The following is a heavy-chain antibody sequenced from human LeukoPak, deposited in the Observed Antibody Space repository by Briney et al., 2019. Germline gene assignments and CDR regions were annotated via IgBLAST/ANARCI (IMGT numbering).Heavy chain of an antibody. D-gene: IGHD6-19*01. CDR1: GFPFSDC. CDR3: AKEGARVAVAWNRHFLDY. Sequence: GGSLRLSCTASGFPFSDCMNWVRQAPGKGLEWVSAISGSGGSTYYADSVKGRFTISRDNSKNTLYLQMNSLRAEDTAVYYCAKEGARVAVAWNRHFLDYWGQGTLVTVSS. CDR2: ISGSGGST. J-gene: IGHJ4*02. V-gene: IGHV3-23*01.